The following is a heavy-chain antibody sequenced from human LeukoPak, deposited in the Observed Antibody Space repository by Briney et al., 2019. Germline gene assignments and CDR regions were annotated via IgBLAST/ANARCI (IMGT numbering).Heavy chain of an antibody. V-gene: IGHV4-61*02. CDR2: IYTNGST. D-gene: IGHD6-13*01. CDR3: ARLNGSSWYVL. J-gene: IGHJ4*02. Sequence: SETLSLTCTVSGGSISSGYYYWSWIRQPAGKGLEWIGRIYTNGSTNYNPSLKSRVTISLDTSKNHFSLKLSSVTAADTAVYYCARLNGSSWYVLWGQGTLVTVSS. CDR1: GGSISSGYYY.